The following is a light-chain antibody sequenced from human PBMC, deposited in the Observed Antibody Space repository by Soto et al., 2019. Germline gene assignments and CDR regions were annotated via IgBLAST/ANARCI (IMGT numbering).Light chain of an antibody. CDR3: QSYDSSLSGYV. Sequence: QSVLTQPPSVAGSPGQRVSSACTWGSASIGAGYDVHWYQQLPGTAPKLLIYANNNGPSGVPDRFSGSKSGTSASLAITGLQAEDEADYHCQSYDSSLSGYVFGTGTKATVL. V-gene: IGLV1-40*01. J-gene: IGLJ1*01. CDR1: SASIGAGYD. CDR2: ANN.